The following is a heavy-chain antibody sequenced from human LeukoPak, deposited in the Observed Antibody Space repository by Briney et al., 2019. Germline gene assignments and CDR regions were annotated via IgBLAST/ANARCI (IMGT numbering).Heavy chain of an antibody. Sequence: PGGSLRLSCAASGFTFSSYWMHWVRQAPGKGRVWVSRINSDGSSTSYADSVKGRFTISRDNAKNTLYLQMNSLRAEDTAVYYCARDPVMITFGGVTSWFDYWGQGTLVTVSS. V-gene: IGHV3-74*01. D-gene: IGHD3-16*01. CDR2: INSDGSST. CDR3: ARDPVMITFGGVTSWFDY. CDR1: GFTFSSYW. J-gene: IGHJ4*02.